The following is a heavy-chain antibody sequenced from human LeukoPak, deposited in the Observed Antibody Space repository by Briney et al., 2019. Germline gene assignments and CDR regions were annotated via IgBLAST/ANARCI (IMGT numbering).Heavy chain of an antibody. Sequence: SGGSLRLSCAAPGFTFSSYAMSWVRQAPGKGLEWVSLISHSGGSTDYADSVKGRFTMSRDNSKNTLYLQMNNLRAEDTAVYYCAKDFDRSSWYFDYWGQGTLVTVSS. V-gene: IGHV3-23*01. CDR3: AKDFDRSSWYFDY. CDR2: ISHSGGST. D-gene: IGHD3-22*01. J-gene: IGHJ4*02. CDR1: GFTFSSYA.